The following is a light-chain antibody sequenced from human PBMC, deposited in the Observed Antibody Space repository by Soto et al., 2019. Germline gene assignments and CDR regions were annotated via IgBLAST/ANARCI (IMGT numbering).Light chain of an antibody. Sequence: QSVLTQPPSMSGAPGQRVTISCTGRSSNIGAGYDLHWYQQHPGTAPKLRIFDNNNRPSGVPDRFSGSKSDTSASLAITGLQAEDEADYYFQSFDTSLSGFVVCVGGTKLTVL. CDR3: QSFDTSLSGFVV. J-gene: IGLJ2*01. V-gene: IGLV1-40*01. CDR2: DNN. CDR1: SSNIGAGYD.